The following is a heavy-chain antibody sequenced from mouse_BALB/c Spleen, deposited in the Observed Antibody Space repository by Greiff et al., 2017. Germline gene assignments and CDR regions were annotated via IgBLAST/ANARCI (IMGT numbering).Heavy chain of an antibody. V-gene: IGHV6-6*02. D-gene: IGHD2-14*01. CDR2: IRLKSNNYAT. CDR3: TRRDYRYDRAMDY. Sequence: EVQLVESGGGLVQPGGSMKLSCVASGFTFSNYWMNWVRQSPEKGLEWVAEIRLKSNNYATHYAESVKGRFTISRDDSKSSVYLQMNNLRAEDTGIYYCTRRDYRYDRAMDYWGQGTSVTVSS. J-gene: IGHJ4*01. CDR1: GFTFSNYW.